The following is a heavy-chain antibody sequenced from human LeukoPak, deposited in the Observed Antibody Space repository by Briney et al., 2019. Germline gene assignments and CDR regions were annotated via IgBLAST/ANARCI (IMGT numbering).Heavy chain of an antibody. D-gene: IGHD6-13*01. CDR3: AKGWYYYYYMDV. Sequence: PGGSLRLSCAASGFTFSSYAMNLVRQAPGKGLEWVSAISGTGGSTYYADSVKGRFTISRDNSKNTLYLQMNSLRAEDTAVYYCAKGWYYYYYMDVWGKGTTVTVSS. CDR2: ISGTGGST. V-gene: IGHV3-23*01. CDR1: GFTFSSYA. J-gene: IGHJ6*03.